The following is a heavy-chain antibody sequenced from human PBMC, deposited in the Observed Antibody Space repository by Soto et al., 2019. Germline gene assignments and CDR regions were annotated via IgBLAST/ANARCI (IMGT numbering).Heavy chain of an antibody. CDR3: ARDEYYYDSSVGAFDI. CDR2: INAGNGNT. J-gene: IGHJ3*02. CDR1: GYTFTSYA. Sequence: GASVKVSCKASGYTFTSYAMHWVRQAPGQRLEWMGWINAGNGNTKYSQKFQGRVTITRDTSASTAYMELSSLRSEDTAVYYCARDEYYYDSSVGAFDIWGQGAMVTVSS. V-gene: IGHV1-3*01. D-gene: IGHD3-22*01.